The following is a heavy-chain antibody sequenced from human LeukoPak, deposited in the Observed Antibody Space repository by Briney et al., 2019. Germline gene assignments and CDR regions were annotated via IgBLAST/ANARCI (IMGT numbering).Heavy chain of an antibody. V-gene: IGHV4-59*11. D-gene: IGHD3-10*01. CDR3: ARGYYGPYYFDY. CDR1: GGSISSHY. J-gene: IGHJ4*02. CDR2: IYYSGST. Sequence: SETLSLTCTVSGGSISSHYWSWIRQPPGEGLEWIGYIYYSGSTNYNPSLKSRVTISVDTSKNQFSLKLSSVTAADTAGYYCARGYYGPYYFDYWGQGTLVTVSS.